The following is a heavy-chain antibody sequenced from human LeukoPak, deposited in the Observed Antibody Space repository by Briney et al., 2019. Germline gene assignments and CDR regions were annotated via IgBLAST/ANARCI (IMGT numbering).Heavy chain of an antibody. CDR3: ASQTQYSSSWYGVLFDY. V-gene: IGHV1-69*13. CDR1: GGTFSSYA. J-gene: IGHJ4*02. CDR2: IIPIFGTA. D-gene: IGHD6-13*01. Sequence: SVKVSCKASGGTFSSYAISWVRQAPGQGLEWMGGIIPIFGTANYAQKFQGRVTITADGSTSTAYMELSSLRSEDTAVYYCASQTQYSSSWYGVLFDYWGQGTLVTVSS.